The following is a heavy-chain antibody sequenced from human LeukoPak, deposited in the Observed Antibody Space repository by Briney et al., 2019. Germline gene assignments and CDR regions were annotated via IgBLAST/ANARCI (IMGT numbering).Heavy chain of an antibody. D-gene: IGHD2-2*01. V-gene: IGHV1-46*01. Sequence: ASVKVSCKASGYTFTSYYMHWVRQAPGQGLEWMGIINPSGGSISYAQKFQGRVTMTRDTSTSTVYMELSSLRSEDTAVYYCARDSVVGGGLNNWFDPWGQGTLDTVSS. CDR1: GYTFTSYY. CDR2: INPSGGSI. CDR3: ARDSVVGGGLNNWFDP. J-gene: IGHJ5*02.